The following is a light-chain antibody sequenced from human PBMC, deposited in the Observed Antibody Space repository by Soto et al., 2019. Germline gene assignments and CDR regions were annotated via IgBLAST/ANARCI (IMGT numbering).Light chain of an antibody. J-gene: IGLJ2*01. CDR2: SNN. V-gene: IGLV1-44*01. Sequence: QAVVTRPPSASETPGQRVTISCSGSSSNIGSNTVNWYQQLPGTAPKLLIYSNNQRPSGVPDRFSGSKSGTSASLAISGLQSEDEADYYCAAWDDSLNGPVVFGGGTQLTVL. CDR1: SSNIGSNT. CDR3: AAWDDSLNGPVV.